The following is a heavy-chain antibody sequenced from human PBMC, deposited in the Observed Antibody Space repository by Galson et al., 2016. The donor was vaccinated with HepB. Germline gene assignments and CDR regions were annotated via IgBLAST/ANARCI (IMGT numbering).Heavy chain of an antibody. Sequence: SETLSLTCTVSGGSIINNRYYWGWIRQPPGKGLEWIANIYYNGNTYYNPSLKSRVTIAMDTSENHFSLNLNSMTASDTSIYYCAREPRGNNGAYFDSWGQGALVTVSS. V-gene: IGHV4-39*02. J-gene: IGHJ4*02. CDR2: IYYNGNT. CDR3: AREPRGNNGAYFDS. D-gene: IGHD1/OR15-1a*01. CDR1: GGSIINNRYY.